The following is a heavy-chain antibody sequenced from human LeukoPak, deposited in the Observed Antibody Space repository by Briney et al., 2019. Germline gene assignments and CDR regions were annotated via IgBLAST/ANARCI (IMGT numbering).Heavy chain of an antibody. J-gene: IGHJ4*02. CDR1: GGSISSHY. V-gene: IGHV4-59*11. CDR3: AGGVGAIDY. D-gene: IGHD1-26*01. CDR2: IYFSGTT. Sequence: SETLSLTCTVSGGSISSHYWSWIRQPPGEGLEWIGCIYFSGTTNYNPSLESRVTISVDTSKNQFSLKLRSVTAADTAVYYCAGGVGAIDYWGQGTLVTVSS.